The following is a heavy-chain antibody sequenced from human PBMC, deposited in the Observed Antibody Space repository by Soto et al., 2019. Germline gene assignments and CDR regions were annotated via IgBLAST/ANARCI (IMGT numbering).Heavy chain of an antibody. CDR3: DTSVLRFLEWLSPEYYFDY. D-gene: IGHD3-3*01. CDR2: FDPEDGET. J-gene: IGHJ4*02. V-gene: IGHV1-24*01. Sequence: ASVKVSCKVSGYTLTELSMHWVRQAPGKGLEWMGGFDPEDGETIYAQKFQGRVSMTEDTATDTAYMELSSLSSEDTAVYYCDTSVLRFLEWLSPEYYFDYWGQGTLVTVSS. CDR1: GYTLTELS.